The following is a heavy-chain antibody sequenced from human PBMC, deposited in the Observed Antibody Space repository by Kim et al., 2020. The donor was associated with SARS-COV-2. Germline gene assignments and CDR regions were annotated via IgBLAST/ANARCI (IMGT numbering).Heavy chain of an antibody. CDR3: ARLYRLNYYYGMDV. V-gene: IGHV4-39*01. J-gene: IGHJ6*02. Sequence: YNPSLKSRVTISVDTSKNQFSLKLSSVTAADTAVYYCARLYRLNYYYGMDVWGQGTTVTVSS. D-gene: IGHD2-15*01.